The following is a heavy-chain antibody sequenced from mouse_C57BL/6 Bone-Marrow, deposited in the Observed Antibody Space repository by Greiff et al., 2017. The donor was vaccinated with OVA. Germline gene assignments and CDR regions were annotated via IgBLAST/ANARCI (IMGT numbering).Heavy chain of an antibody. CDR2: IYPSDSET. CDR3: AREGRLRRYATDY. Sequence: QVQLQQPGAELVRPGSSVKLSCKASGYTFTSYWMDWVKQRPGQGLEWIGNIYPSDSETHYNQKFKDKATLTVDKSSSTAYMQLSSLTAEDSAVYYCAREGRLRRYATDYWGQGTSVTVSS. D-gene: IGHD2-4*01. V-gene: IGHV1-61*01. J-gene: IGHJ4*01. CDR1: GYTFTSYW.